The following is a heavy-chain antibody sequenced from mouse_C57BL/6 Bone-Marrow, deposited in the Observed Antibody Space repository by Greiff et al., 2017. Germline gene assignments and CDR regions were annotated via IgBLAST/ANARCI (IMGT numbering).Heavy chain of an antibody. CDR3: ARGGYYGPPFDY. CDR1: GFTFSSYA. J-gene: IGHJ2*01. D-gene: IGHD1-1*01. CDR2: ISDGGSYT. V-gene: IGHV5-4*01. Sequence: EVQLVESGGGLVKPGGSLTLSCAASGFTFSSYAMSWVRQTPEKRLEWVATISDGGSYTYYPDNVKGRFTMSKDHAKNNLYLQMSHLKSEDTAMYDSARGGYYGPPFDYWGKGTTLTVSS.